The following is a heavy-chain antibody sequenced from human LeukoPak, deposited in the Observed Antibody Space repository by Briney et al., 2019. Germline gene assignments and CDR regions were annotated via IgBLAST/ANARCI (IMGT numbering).Heavy chain of an antibody. V-gene: IGHV3-7*01. Sequence: GGSLRLSCAASGFTFNHHWMTWVRQAPGKGLEWVANIKEDGSEEYYVDSVKGRFTISRDNAKNSVYLQMNSLRVEDTAVYYCAKDGPTAYFDYWGQGILVAVSS. CDR1: GFTFNHHW. CDR3: AKDGPTAYFDY. J-gene: IGHJ4*02. D-gene: IGHD5-18*01. CDR2: IKEDGSEE.